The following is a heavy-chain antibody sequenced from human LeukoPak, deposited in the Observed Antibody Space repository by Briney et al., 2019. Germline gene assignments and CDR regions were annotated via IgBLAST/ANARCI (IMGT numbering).Heavy chain of an antibody. V-gene: IGHV1-69*02. CDR1: GGTFSSYT. Sequence: SVKVSCKASGGTFSSYTISWVRQAPGQGLEWMGRIIPILGIANYARKFQGRVTITADKSTSTAYMELSSLRSEDTAVYYCARGNHGDYYLDYWGQGTLVTVSS. D-gene: IGHD4-17*01. CDR2: IIPILGIA. CDR3: ARGNHGDYYLDY. J-gene: IGHJ4*02.